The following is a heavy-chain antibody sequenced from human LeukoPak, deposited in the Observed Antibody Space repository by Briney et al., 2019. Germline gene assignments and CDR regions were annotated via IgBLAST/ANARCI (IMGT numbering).Heavy chain of an antibody. CDR1: GYTFTSYG. D-gene: IGHD5-18*01. J-gene: IGHJ4*02. Sequence: GASVKVSCKASGYTFTSYGISWVRQAPGQGLEWMGRISAYNGNTNYAQKLQGRVTMTTDTSTSTAYMELRSLRSDDTAVYYCARCAWRYSYGPHYFDYWGQGTLVTVSS. CDR3: ARCAWRYSYGPHYFDY. V-gene: IGHV1-18*01. CDR2: ISAYNGNT.